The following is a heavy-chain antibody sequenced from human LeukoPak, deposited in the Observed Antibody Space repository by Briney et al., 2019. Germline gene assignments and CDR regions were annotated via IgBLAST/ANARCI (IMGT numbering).Heavy chain of an antibody. V-gene: IGHV3-21*01. Sequence: GGSLRLSCAASGFTFSSYSMNWVRQAPGKGLEWVSSISSSSSYIYYADSVKGRFTISRDNAKNSLYLQMNSLRAEDTAVYYCARDLLIIVVPAAITWFDPWGQGTLVTVST. CDR2: ISSSSSYI. D-gene: IGHD2-2*01. J-gene: IGHJ5*02. CDR1: GFTFSSYS. CDR3: ARDLLIIVVPAAITWFDP.